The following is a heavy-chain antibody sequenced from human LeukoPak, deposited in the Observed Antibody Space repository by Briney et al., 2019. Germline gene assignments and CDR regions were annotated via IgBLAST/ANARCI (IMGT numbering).Heavy chain of an antibody. J-gene: IGHJ4*02. CDR1: GFAFVKSW. V-gene: IGHV3-74*03. CDR3: VKYQNYQLRL. CDR2: IHNDGSRT. Sequence: GGSLRLSCAASGFAFVKSWMHWVRQAPGKGLVWVSNIHNDGSRTTYADSVKGRFTISRDNAKNTVFLQMNNLRADDTGTYYCVKYQNYQLRLWGQGTLVTVSS. D-gene: IGHD5-24*01.